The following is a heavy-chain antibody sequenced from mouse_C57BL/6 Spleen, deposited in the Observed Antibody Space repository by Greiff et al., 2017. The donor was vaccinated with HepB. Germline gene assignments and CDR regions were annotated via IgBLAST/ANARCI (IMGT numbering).Heavy chain of an antibody. CDR3: ARVPHYDPY. J-gene: IGHJ3*01. Sequence: EVKLQESGPGLVKPSQSLSLTCSVTGYSITSGYYWNWIRQFPGNKLEWMGYISYDGSNNYNPSLKNRISITRDTSKNQFFLKLNSVTTEDTATYYCARVPHYDPYWGQGTLVTVSA. D-gene: IGHD2-4*01. V-gene: IGHV3-6*01. CDR2: ISYDGSN. CDR1: GYSITSGYY.